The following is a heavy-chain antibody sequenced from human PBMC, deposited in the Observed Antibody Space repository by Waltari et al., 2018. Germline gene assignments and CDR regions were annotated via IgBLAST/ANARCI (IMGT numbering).Heavy chain of an antibody. Sequence: QVQLQESGPGLVKPSETLSLTCAVSGYSISSGYYWGWIRQPPGKGLEWIGSIYHSGRTYDNPSLKSRVTISVDTSKNQFSLKLSSVTAADTAVYYCATRYFDWLPSGAFDIWGQGTMVTVSS. D-gene: IGHD3-9*01. CDR2: IYHSGRT. CDR3: ATRYFDWLPSGAFDI. CDR1: GYSISSGYY. V-gene: IGHV4-38-2*01. J-gene: IGHJ3*02.